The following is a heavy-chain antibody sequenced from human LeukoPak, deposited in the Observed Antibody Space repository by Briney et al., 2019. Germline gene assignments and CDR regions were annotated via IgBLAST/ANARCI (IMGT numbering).Heavy chain of an antibody. CDR1: GFIFSNYA. D-gene: IGHD1-26*01. V-gene: IGHV3-23*01. CDR3: AKRMGGSTDC. CDR2: IGGDAVGK. J-gene: IGHJ4*02. Sequence: GGSLRLSCVASGFIFSNYALTWVRQAPGKGLEWVSAIGGDAVGKDYADSVKGRFTISTDNSKNTLYLQMNSLRAEDTALYYCAKRMGGSTDCWGLGTLVTVSS.